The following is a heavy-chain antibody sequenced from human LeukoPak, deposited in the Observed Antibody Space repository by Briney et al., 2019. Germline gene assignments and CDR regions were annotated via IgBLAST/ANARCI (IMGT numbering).Heavy chain of an antibody. D-gene: IGHD6-13*01. V-gene: IGHV6-1*01. CDR3: ARGSYTSTWF. CDR2: TYYRSKWYT. CDR1: GDGVSSNSAA. Sequence: SQTLSLTCGISGDGVSSNSAAWNWIRQSPSRGLEWLVRTYYRSKWYTEYAVSVKSRVTINPDTTKNQFSLQLNSVTPEDTAVYYCARGSYTSTWFWGQGTLVTVSS. J-gene: IGHJ4*02.